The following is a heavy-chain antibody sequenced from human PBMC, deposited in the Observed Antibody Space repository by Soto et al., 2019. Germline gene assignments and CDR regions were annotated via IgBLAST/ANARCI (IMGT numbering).Heavy chain of an antibody. CDR3: AKKYNYGSGTYFDS. CDR2: LIPVFGTP. CDR1: GGPFLSYA. D-gene: IGHD3-10*01. V-gene: IGHV1-69*12. Sequence: QVQLVQSGAEVKKPGSSVKVSCKASGGPFLSYAITWVQQAPGQGLEWMGGLIPVFGTPNYAQKFQGRVTSTAEESTKTTYMELSSLRSEDTAVYYCAKKYNYGSGTYFDSWGQGTLVTVSS. J-gene: IGHJ4*02.